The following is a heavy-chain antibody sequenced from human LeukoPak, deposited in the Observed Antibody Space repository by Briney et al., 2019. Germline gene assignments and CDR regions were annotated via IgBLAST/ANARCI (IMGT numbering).Heavy chain of an antibody. J-gene: IGHJ3*02. D-gene: IGHD5-24*01. CDR2: IIPIFGTA. Sequence: ISCQASGGTFSSYAISWVRPAPGQGLEWMGGIIPIFGTANYAQKFQGRVTITADESTSTAYMELSSLRSEDTAVYYCARAERWANAFDIWGQGTMVTVSS. CDR3: ARAERWANAFDI. CDR1: GGTFSSYA. V-gene: IGHV1-69*01.